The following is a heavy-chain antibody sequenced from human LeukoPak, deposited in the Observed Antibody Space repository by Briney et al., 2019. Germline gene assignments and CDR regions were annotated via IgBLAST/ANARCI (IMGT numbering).Heavy chain of an antibody. J-gene: IGHJ4*02. CDR2: IKYDGIDK. Sequence: GGSLRLSCAASGFIFTDYWMNWVRQAPGKGLEWVAMIKYDGIDKKYLDSVKGRFTISRDNAKNSLYLEMNSLRAEDTAMYYCASTQWDRLHYWGQGTLVTVSS. V-gene: IGHV3-7*01. D-gene: IGHD2-21*02. CDR3: ASTQWDRLHY. CDR1: GFIFTDYW.